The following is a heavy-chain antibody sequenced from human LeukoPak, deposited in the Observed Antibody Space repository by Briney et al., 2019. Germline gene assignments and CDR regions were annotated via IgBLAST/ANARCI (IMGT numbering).Heavy chain of an antibody. J-gene: IGHJ4*02. D-gene: IGHD3-10*01. Sequence: PGGSLRLSCAASGFIVSSDYMSWVRQAPGKGLEWVSGINWHGDRTGYADSVKGRFTISRDNAKNSLYLQMNGLRAEDTALYYCARSGYYGSGSYSDYWGQGTLVTVSS. CDR2: INWHGDRT. V-gene: IGHV3-20*04. CDR3: ARSGYYGSGSYSDY. CDR1: GFIVSSDY.